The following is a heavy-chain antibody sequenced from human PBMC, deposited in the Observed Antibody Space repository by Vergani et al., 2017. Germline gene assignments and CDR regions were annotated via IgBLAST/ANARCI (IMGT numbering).Heavy chain of an antibody. CDR1: GGTFSSYT. Sequence: QVQLVQSGAEVKKPGSSVKVSCKASGGTFSSYTISWVRQAPGQGLEWMGRIIHILGIANYAQKFQGRVTITADKSTSTAYMELSSLRSEDTAVYYCARDLGYCSGGSCSYWGQGTLVTVSS. D-gene: IGHD2-15*01. J-gene: IGHJ4*02. V-gene: IGHV1-69*08. CDR3: ARDLGYCSGGSCSY. CDR2: IIHILGIA.